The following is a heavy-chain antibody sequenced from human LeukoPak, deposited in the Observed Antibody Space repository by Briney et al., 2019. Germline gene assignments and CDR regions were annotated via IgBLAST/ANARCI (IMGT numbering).Heavy chain of an antibody. J-gene: IGHJ6*03. D-gene: IGHD2-2*01. CDR2: IYWDDDK. CDR1: RFSLTTPGVG. Sequence: SGPALVKPTQTLTLTCSFSRFSLTTPGVGVGWVRQPPGKALEWLGFIYWDDDKRYRPSLKSRLTITMDTSRSQVVLTLTTVDPVDTATYFCAHSLDSTSWYGYYYYMDVWGKGTTVTVSS. V-gene: IGHV2-5*02. CDR3: AHSLDSTSWYGYYYYMDV.